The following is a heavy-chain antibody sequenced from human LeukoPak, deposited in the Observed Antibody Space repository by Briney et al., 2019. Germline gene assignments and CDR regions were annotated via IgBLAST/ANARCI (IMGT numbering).Heavy chain of an antibody. CDR1: GYTFTGYY. CDR2: INPNSGGT. Sequence: ASVKVSCKASGYTFTGYYMHWVRQAPGQGLEWMGRINPNSGGTNYAQKFQGRVTMTRDTSISTAYMELSRLRSDDTDVYYCARELLTADYDILTGYWFDPWGQGTLVTVSS. CDR3: ARELLTADYDILTGYWFDP. D-gene: IGHD3-9*01. V-gene: IGHV1-2*05. J-gene: IGHJ5*02.